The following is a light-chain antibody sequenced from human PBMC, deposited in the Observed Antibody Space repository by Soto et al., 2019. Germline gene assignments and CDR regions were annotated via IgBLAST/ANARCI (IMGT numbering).Light chain of an antibody. CDR1: QSVNNN. V-gene: IGKV3-15*01. CDR2: GAS. J-gene: IGKJ1*01. Sequence: ELVLTQSPATLPVSPGEGVTLSCRARQSVNNNLAWYQQKPGQAPSLLIHGASTRAAGVPARFSGSGSGTEFTLTISSLQSEDSAVYYCQEYNRMPPATFGQGTKVDIK. CDR3: QEYNRMPPAT.